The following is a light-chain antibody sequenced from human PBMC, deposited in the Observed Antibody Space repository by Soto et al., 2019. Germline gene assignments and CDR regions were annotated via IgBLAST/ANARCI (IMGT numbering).Light chain of an antibody. J-gene: IGKJ1*01. CDR2: KAS. CDR1: PSISTW. V-gene: IGKV1-5*03. CDR3: QHYNSYSEA. Sequence: GDRVTITGRARPSISTWLAWYQQKPGKAPKLLIYKASTLKSGVPSRFSGSGSGTEFTLTISSLQPDDFATYYCQHYNSYSEAFGQGTKVDI.